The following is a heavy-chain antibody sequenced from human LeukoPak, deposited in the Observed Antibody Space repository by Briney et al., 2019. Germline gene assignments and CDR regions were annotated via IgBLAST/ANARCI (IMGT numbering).Heavy chain of an antibody. CDR1: GFIVSGDF. Sequence: PGGSLRLSCAASGFIVSGDFMSWVRQAPGKGLEWVSVIYSDGSTYYADSVKGRFTISRDNSKNTLDLQMNSLRAEDTAVYYCTRDPHSSGYYSYWGQGTLVTVSS. CDR2: IYSDGST. J-gene: IGHJ4*02. CDR3: TRDPHSSGYYSY. D-gene: IGHD3-22*01. V-gene: IGHV3-53*01.